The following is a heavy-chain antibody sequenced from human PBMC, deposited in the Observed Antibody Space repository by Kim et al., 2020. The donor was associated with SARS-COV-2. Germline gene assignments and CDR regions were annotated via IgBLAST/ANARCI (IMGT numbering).Heavy chain of an antibody. CDR3: RFVGYSSPWVDFDY. D-gene: IGHD6-19*01. CDR1: GFTFSGSA. J-gene: IGHJ4*02. CDR2: SRSKANNYAT. Sequence: GGSLRLSCAASGFTFSGSAMHWVRQASGKGLEWVGRSRSKANNYATAYGASVKGRFTISRDDSKNTAYLQMNSLKTEDTAVYFCRFVGYSSPWVDFDYWGQGALVTVSS. V-gene: IGHV3-73*01.